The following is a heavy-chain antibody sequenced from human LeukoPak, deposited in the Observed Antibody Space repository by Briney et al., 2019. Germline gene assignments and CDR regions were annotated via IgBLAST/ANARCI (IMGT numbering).Heavy chain of an antibody. Sequence: TGGSLRLSCAASGFTFSSYWMSWVRQAPGKGLEWVAVISYDGSNKYYADSVKGRFTISRDNSKSTLYLQMNSLRAEDTAVYYCAKGGRGVSLDYWGQGTLVTVSS. J-gene: IGHJ4*02. CDR3: AKGGRGVSLDY. CDR1: GFTFSSYW. V-gene: IGHV3-30*18. D-gene: IGHD3-10*01. CDR2: ISYDGSNK.